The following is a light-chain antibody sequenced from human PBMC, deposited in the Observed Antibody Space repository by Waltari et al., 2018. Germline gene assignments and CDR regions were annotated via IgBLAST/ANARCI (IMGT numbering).Light chain of an antibody. Sequence: DIQMTQSPSSVSASVGDRVTITCRASHDIISFLAWDQQRPGKAPKLLIHSASTLQPGVPARFSGSGSGTDFTLTITSLQPDDFATYYCQQAKSFPVTFGGGTTVEIK. CDR3: QQAKSFPVT. V-gene: IGKV1-12*01. J-gene: IGKJ4*01. CDR1: HDIISF. CDR2: SAS.